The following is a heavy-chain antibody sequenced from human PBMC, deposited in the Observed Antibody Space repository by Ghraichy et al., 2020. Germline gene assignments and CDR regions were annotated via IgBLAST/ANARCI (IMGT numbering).Heavy chain of an antibody. J-gene: IGHJ3*02. CDR2: IYWNDDK. D-gene: IGHD1-26*01. Sequence: SGPTLVKPTQTLTLTCTFSGFSLSTSGVGVGWIRQPPGKALEWLALIYWNDDKRYSPSLKSRLTITKDTSKNQVVLTMTNMDPVDTATYYCAHRQGHSGTTGFAFDIWGQGTMVTVSS. V-gene: IGHV2-5*01. CDR1: GFSLSTSGVG. CDR3: AHRQGHSGTTGFAFDI.